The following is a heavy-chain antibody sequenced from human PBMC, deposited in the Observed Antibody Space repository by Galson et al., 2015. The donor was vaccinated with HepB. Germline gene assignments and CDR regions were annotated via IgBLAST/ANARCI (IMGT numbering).Heavy chain of an antibody. CDR1: GFTFSDYY. CDR3: ARGYSRVEWFDP. J-gene: IGHJ5*02. CDR2: ISSSSSYT. V-gene: IGHV3-11*06. D-gene: IGHD2-21*01. Sequence: SLRLSCAASGFTFSDYYMSWIRRAPGKGLEWVSYISSSSSYTNYADSVKGRFTISRDNAKNSLYLQMNSLRAEDTAVYYCARGYSRVEWFDPWGQGTLVTVSS.